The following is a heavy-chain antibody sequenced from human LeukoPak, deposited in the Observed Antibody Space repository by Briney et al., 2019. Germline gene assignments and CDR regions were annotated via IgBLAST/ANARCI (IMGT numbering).Heavy chain of an antibody. Sequence: GGSLRLSCTVSGFTFSNYAMSWVRQAPGKGLEWASSISERGDYTYYADSVKGRFTISRDTSKNTLHLDLSTLRVDDTAIYYCAKLLGDNPIRRYFDLWGRGTLVTVSS. D-gene: IGHD4/OR15-4a*01. CDR1: GFTFSNYA. CDR3: AKLLGDNPIRRYFDL. CDR2: ISERGDYT. V-gene: IGHV3-23*01. J-gene: IGHJ2*01.